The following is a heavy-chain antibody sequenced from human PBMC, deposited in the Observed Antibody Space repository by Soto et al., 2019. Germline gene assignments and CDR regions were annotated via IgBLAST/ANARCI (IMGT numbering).Heavy chain of an antibody. D-gene: IGHD3-10*01. V-gene: IGHV4-34*01. CDR1: GGSFSGYQ. Sequence: QVQLQQWGAGLLKPSETLSLTCAVYGGSFSGYQWTWIRQTPGKGLEWIGEINDSGNINYNPSLKGRVTILVDTAKKQISLKLSSVTAADTAVYYCARGLILWFGELSRRGGYYSYMDVWGKGTTVTVSS. CDR2: INDSGNI. CDR3: ARGLILWFGELSRRGGYYSYMDV. J-gene: IGHJ6*03.